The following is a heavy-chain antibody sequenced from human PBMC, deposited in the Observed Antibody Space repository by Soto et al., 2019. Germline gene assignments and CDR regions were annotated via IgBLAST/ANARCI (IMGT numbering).Heavy chain of an antibody. CDR1: RCASYW. Sequence: RCASYWSVRMSQIPGKGLEWMGIIYPGDSDTGYSPSFQGQVTISADKSISTAYLQWSSLKASDTAMYYCARRQAGTTTPNQYYYYDYMDVWGKGTTVTVS. CDR2: IYPGDSDT. J-gene: IGHJ6*03. D-gene: IGHD6-13*01. V-gene: IGHV5-51*01. CDR3: ARRQAGTTTPNQYYYYDYMDV.